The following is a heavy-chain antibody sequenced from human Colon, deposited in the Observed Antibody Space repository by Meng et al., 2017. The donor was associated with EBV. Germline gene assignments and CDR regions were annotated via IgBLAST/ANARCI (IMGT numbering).Heavy chain of an antibody. D-gene: IGHD2-21*02. Sequence: LQRRGPRSGKPSGTLPPTSACPGGPLSSRNWWSWVRQPPGKGLEWIGEIYHSGSTNYNPSLKSRVTISVDESKNQFSLRLSSVTAADTAVYYCARVGAYCGGDCYHPRWGQGTLVTVSS. J-gene: IGHJ4*02. CDR1: GGPLSSRNW. CDR3: ARVGAYCGGDCYHPR. V-gene: IGHV4-4*02. CDR2: IYHSGST.